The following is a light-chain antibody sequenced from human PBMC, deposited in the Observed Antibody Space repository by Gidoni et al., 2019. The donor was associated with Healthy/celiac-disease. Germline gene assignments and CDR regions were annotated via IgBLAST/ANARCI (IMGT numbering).Light chain of an antibody. J-gene: IGLJ1*01. Sequence: QAVVTQEPSLTVSPGGTVTLTCGSSTGAVTSGHYPYWFQQKPGQAPRTLIYDTSNKHSWTPARFSGSLLGGKAALTFSGAQPEDEAEYYCLLSYSGARGVFGTGTKVTVL. V-gene: IGLV7-46*01. CDR2: DTS. CDR3: LLSYSGARGV. CDR1: TGAVTSGHY.